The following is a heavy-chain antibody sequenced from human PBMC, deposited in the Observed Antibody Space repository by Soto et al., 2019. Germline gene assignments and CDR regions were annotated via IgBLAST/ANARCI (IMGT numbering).Heavy chain of an antibody. D-gene: IGHD3-3*01. V-gene: IGHV1-18*01. J-gene: IGHJ4*02. CDR2: ISAYNGNT. CDR3: AREGVTYYDFWSGYPAHDY. CDR1: GYTFTSYG. Sequence: ASVKVSCTASGYTFTSYGISWVRQAPGQGLEWMGWISAYNGNTNYAQKLQGRVTMTTDTSTSTAYMELRSLRSDDTAVYYCAREGVTYYDFWSGYPAHDYWGQGTLVTVSS.